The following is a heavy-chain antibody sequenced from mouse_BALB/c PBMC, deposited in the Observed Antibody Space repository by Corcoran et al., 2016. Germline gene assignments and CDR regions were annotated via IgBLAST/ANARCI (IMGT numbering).Heavy chain of an antibody. J-gene: IGHJ2*01. D-gene: IGHD1-1*01. V-gene: IGHV1-39*01. Sequence: EIQLQQTGPELVKPGASVKISCKASGYSFTDYIMLWVKLSHGKSLEWIGNINPYYGSTSYNLKFKGKATLTVDKSSSTAYMQLNSLTSEDSAVYYCARDYGSSYFDYWGQGTTLTVSS. CDR1: GYSFTDYI. CDR2: INPYYGST. CDR3: ARDYGSSYFDY.